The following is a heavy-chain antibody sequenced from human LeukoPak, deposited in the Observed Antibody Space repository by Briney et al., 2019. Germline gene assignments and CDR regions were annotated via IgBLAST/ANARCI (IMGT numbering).Heavy chain of an antibody. CDR3: ADYRKPQGLDY. CDR2: ISSNGADT. J-gene: IGHJ4*02. CDR1: RFAFSTYA. D-gene: IGHD1-14*01. V-gene: IGHV3-23*01. Sequence: GGSLRLSCAVSRFAFSTYAMTWVRQAPGQGLEYVSTISSNGADTYYADSVKGRFTISRDNSKNTLYSQMTSLRVEDTAVYYCADYRKPQGLDYWGQGTLVTVSS.